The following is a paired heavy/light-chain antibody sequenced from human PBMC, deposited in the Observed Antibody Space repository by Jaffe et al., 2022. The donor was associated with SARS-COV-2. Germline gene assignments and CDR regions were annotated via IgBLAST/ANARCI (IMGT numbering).Light chain of an antibody. CDR1: QSVSSSY. CDR3: QQYGSSPG. J-gene: IGKJ1*01. CDR2: GAS. Sequence: EIVLTQSPGTLSLSPGERATLSCRASQSVSSSYLAWYQQKPGQAPRLLIYGASSRATGIPDRFSGSGSGTDFTLTISRLEPEDFAVYYCQQYGSSPGFGQGTKVEIK. V-gene: IGKV3-20*01.
Heavy chain of an antibody. CDR2: ISWNSGSI. D-gene: IGHD6-13*01. V-gene: IGHV3-9*01. Sequence: EVQLVESGGGLVQPGRSLRLSCAASGFTFDDYAMHWVRQAPGKGLEWVSGISWNSGSIGYADSVKGRFTISRDNAKNSLYLQMNSLRAEDTALYYCAKEHSSSWYLYYYMDVWGKGTTVTVSS. J-gene: IGHJ6*03. CDR1: GFTFDDYA. CDR3: AKEHSSSWYLYYYMDV.